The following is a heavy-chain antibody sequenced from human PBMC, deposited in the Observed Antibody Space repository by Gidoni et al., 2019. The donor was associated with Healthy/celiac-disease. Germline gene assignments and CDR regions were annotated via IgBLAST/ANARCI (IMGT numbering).Heavy chain of an antibody. CDR2: ISSSSSYI. J-gene: IGHJ4*02. Sequence: EVQLVESGGGLVKPGGSLRLSCAASGFTFSSYSMNWVRQAPGKGLEWVSSISSSSSYIYYADSVKGRFTISRDNAKNSLYLQMNSLSAEDTAVYYCARVPLDWGATRCWGQGTLVTVSS. D-gene: IGHD1-26*01. CDR1: GFTFSSYS. CDR3: ARVPLDWGATRC. V-gene: IGHV3-21*01.